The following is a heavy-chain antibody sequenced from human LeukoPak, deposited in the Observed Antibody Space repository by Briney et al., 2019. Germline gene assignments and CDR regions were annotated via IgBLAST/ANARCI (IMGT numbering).Heavy chain of an antibody. D-gene: IGHD4-17*01. CDR3: ARSPDYGDYFDY. V-gene: IGHV4-59*01. CDR2: IYYSGST. Sequence: SETLSLTCTVSGGSISSYYWSWIRQPPGKGLEWIGYIYYSGSTNYNPSLKSRVTISVDTSKNQFSLKLSSVTAADTAVYYCARSPDYGDYFDYWGQGTLVTVSS. CDR1: GGSISSYY. J-gene: IGHJ4*02.